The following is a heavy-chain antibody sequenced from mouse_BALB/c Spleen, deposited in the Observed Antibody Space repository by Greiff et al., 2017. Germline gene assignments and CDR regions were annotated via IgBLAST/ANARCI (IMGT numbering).Heavy chain of an antibody. CDR1: GYTFSSYW. D-gene: IGHD2-4*01. CDR2: ILPGSGST. J-gene: IGHJ2*01. CDR3: ARRGLRQGFDY. V-gene: IGHV1-9*01. Sequence: VKLMESGAELMKPGASVKISCKATGYTFSSYWIEWVKQRPGHGLEWIGEILPGSGSTNYNEKFKDKATFTADTSSNTAYMQLSSLTSEDSAVYYCARRGLRQGFDYWGQGTTLTVSS.